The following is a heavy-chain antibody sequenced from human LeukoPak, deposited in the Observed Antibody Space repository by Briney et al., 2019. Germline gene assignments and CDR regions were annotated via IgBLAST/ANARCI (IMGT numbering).Heavy chain of an antibody. V-gene: IGHV4-31*03. CDR3: ARGLPPEDIVVVVAASEPTPQRTFDY. J-gene: IGHJ4*02. CDR2: IYYSGST. Sequence: SETLSLTCTVSGGSISSGGYYWSWIRQHPGKGLEWIGYIYYSGSTYYNPSLKSRVTISVDTSKNQFSLKLSSVTAADTAVYYCARGLPPEDIVVVVAASEPTPQRTFDYWGQGTLVTVSS. CDR1: GGSISSGGYY. D-gene: IGHD2-15*01.